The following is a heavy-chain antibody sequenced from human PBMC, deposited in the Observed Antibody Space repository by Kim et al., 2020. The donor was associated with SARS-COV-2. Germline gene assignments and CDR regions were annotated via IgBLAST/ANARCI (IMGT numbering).Heavy chain of an antibody. CDR2: ISSSSSYI. Sequence: GGSLRLSCAASGFTFSSYSMNWVRQAPGKGLEWVSSISSSSSYIYYADSVKGRFTISRDNAKNSLYLQMNSLRAEDTAVYYCARDTPGSGRGYWGQGTLVTVSS. V-gene: IGHV3-21*01. J-gene: IGHJ4*02. CDR3: ARDTPGSGRGY. D-gene: IGHD6-25*01. CDR1: GFTFSSYS.